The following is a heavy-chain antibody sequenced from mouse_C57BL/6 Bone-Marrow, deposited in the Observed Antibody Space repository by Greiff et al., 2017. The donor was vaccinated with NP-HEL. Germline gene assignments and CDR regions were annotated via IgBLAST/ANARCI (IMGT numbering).Heavy chain of an antibody. Sequence: EVQLQESGAELVKPGASVKLSCTASGFNIKDYYMHWVKQRTEQGLEWIGRIDPEDGETKYAPKFQGKATITADTSSNTAYLQLSSLTAEDTAVYYCATGSSSWWYFDVWGTGTTVTVSS. V-gene: IGHV14-2*01. CDR3: ATGSSSWWYFDV. J-gene: IGHJ1*03. D-gene: IGHD1-1*01. CDR2: IDPEDGET. CDR1: GFNIKDYY.